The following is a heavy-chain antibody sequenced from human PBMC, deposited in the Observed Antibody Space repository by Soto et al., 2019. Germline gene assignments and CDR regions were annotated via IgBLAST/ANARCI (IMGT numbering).Heavy chain of an antibody. J-gene: IGHJ4*02. CDR2: ISWDGGST. D-gene: IGHD3-3*01. Sequence: GGSLRLSCAASGFTFDDYTMHWVRQAPGKGLEWVSLISWDGGSTYYADSVKGRFTISRDNSKNSLYLQMNSLRTEDTALYYCAKGYYDFHYFDYWGQGTLVTVSS. V-gene: IGHV3-43*01. CDR3: AKGYYDFHYFDY. CDR1: GFTFDDYT.